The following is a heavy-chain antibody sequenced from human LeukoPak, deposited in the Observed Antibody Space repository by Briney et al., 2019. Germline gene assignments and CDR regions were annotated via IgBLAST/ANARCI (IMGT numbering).Heavy chain of an antibody. CDR2: IIPIFGTA. V-gene: IGHV1-69*13. Sequence: SVKVSCKASGGTFSSYAISWVRQAPGQGLEWMGGIIPIFGTANYVQKFQGRVTITADESTSTAYMELSSLRSEDTAVYYCARFSVELRGGYYFDYWGQGTLVIVSS. J-gene: IGHJ4*02. CDR1: GGTFSSYA. CDR3: ARFSVELRGGYYFDY. D-gene: IGHD1-7*01.